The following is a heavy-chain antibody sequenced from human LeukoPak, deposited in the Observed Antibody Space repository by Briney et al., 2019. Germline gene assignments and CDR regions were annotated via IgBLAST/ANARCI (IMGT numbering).Heavy chain of an antibody. J-gene: IGHJ4*02. CDR3: AIDSSGYYYFDY. CDR1: GGSLSSYY. Sequence: SETLSLTCTVSGGSLSSYYWSWIRQPPGKGLEWIGYIYYSGSTNYNPSLKSRVTISVDTSKNQFSLKLSSVTAADTAVYYCAIDSSGYYYFDYWGQGTLVTVSS. V-gene: IGHV4-59*01. CDR2: IYYSGST. D-gene: IGHD3-22*01.